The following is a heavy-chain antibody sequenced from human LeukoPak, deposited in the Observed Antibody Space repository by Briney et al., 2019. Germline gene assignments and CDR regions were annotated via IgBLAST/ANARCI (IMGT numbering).Heavy chain of an antibody. CDR3: ARDRGSGWHTFDY. V-gene: IGHV3-21*01. Sequence: GGSLRLSCVASGFTFSSYYMSWVRQAPGKGLEWVSSISSSSTYMFYADSVRGRFTISRDNAKNSLYLQMNSLRAEDTAVYYCARDRGSGWHTFDYWGQGTLVTVSS. D-gene: IGHD6-19*01. J-gene: IGHJ4*02. CDR2: ISSSSTYM. CDR1: GFTFSSYY.